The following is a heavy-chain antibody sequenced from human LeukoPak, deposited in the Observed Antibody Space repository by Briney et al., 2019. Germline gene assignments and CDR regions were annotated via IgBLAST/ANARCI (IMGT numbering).Heavy chain of an antibody. J-gene: IGHJ6*03. CDR3: AKGRTGTSYYYMDV. CDR2: IRYDGSNK. Sequence: GGSLRLSCAASGFTFRSYGMHWVRQAPGKGLEWVAFIRYDGSNKYYADSVKGRFTLSRDNSKNTLYLQMNSLRAEDTAVYYCAKGRTGTSYYYMDVWGKGTTVTVSS. V-gene: IGHV3-30*02. CDR1: GFTFRSYG. D-gene: IGHD1-7*01.